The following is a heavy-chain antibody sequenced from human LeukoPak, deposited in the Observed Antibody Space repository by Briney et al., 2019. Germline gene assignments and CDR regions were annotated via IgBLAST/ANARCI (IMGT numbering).Heavy chain of an antibody. V-gene: IGHV4-38-2*01. J-gene: IGHJ5*02. CDR1: GYIISSGYY. D-gene: IGHD2/OR15-2a*01. Sequence: PSETLSLTRGDSGYIISSGYYWGWVRQPPGKGLERPGSIYDTGPTYYAPSLKSRVIIASDTSKNQFSLKLNSVTAADTAVYYCARHAGDCDGSTCLNWFDPWGQGLPVTVSS. CDR2: IYDTGPT. CDR3: ARHAGDCDGSTCLNWFDP.